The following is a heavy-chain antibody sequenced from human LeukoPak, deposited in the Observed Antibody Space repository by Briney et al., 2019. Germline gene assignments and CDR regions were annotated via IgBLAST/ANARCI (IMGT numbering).Heavy chain of an antibody. D-gene: IGHD6-13*01. CDR3: AAGPRTAAGTVSPKYYYYGMDV. CDR2: ISAYNGNT. V-gene: IGHV1-18*01. Sequence: ASVKVSCKASGYTFTSYGISWVRQAPGQGLEWMGWISAYNGNTNYAQKLQGRVTMTTDTSTSTAYMELRSLRSDDTAVYYCAAGPRTAAGTVSPKYYYYGMDVWGRGTTVTVSS. J-gene: IGHJ6*02. CDR1: GYTFTSYG.